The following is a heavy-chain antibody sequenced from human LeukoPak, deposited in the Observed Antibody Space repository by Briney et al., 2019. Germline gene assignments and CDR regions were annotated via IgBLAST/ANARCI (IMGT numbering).Heavy chain of an antibody. CDR1: GFTFSSYA. Sequence: GRSLRLSCAASGFTFSSYAMHWVRQAPGKGLEWVAVISYDGSNKYYADSVKGRFTISRDNSKNTLYLQMNSLRAEDTAVYYCARESPQGATVDYWDQGTLVTVSS. CDR2: ISYDGSNK. V-gene: IGHV3-30-3*01. CDR3: ARESPQGATVDY. J-gene: IGHJ4*02. D-gene: IGHD1-26*01.